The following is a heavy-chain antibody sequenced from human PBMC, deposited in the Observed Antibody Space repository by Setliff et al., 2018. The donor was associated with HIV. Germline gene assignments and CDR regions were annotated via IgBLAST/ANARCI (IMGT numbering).Heavy chain of an antibody. J-gene: IGHJ4*02. Sequence: SETLSLTCSVSGGSISSGTNYWSWIRQPAGKGLEWIGRIYSSGSTNYNPSLKSRVTISVDTSKNQFSLKLGSVTAADTAVYYCASSGWLPYFDYWGQGTLVTVSS. V-gene: IGHV4-61*02. D-gene: IGHD6-19*01. CDR1: GGSISSGTNY. CDR3: ASSGWLPYFDY. CDR2: IYSSGST.